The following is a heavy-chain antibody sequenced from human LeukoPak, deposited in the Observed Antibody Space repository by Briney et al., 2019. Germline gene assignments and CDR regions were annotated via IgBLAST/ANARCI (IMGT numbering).Heavy chain of an antibody. CDR1: GFTFSSYW. V-gene: IGHV3-7*01. Sequence: GGALRLSFVASGFTFSSYWMSWVRQAPWKGLEWVANMKYDGSEKDYVDSVKGRFTISRDNAKNSLYLQMTSLRAEDTAVYYCARDIAAAGLFFDYWGQGTLVTVSS. J-gene: IGHJ4*02. CDR2: MKYDGSEK. D-gene: IGHD6-13*01. CDR3: ARDIAAAGLFFDY.